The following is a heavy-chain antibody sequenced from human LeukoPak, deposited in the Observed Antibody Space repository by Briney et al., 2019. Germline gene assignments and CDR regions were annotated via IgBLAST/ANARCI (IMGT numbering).Heavy chain of an antibody. V-gene: IGHV3-7*03. J-gene: IGHJ5*02. CDR2: IKQDGSEK. Sequence: GGSLRLSCAASGFTFSSYWMRWVRQAPGKGLEWVANIKQDGSEKYYVDSVKGRFTISRDNARNSLYLQMNSLRAEDTAVYYCAREAYGSGSYWSPNWFDPWGQGTLVTVSS. CDR3: AREAYGSGSYWSPNWFDP. CDR1: GFTFSSYW. D-gene: IGHD3-10*01.